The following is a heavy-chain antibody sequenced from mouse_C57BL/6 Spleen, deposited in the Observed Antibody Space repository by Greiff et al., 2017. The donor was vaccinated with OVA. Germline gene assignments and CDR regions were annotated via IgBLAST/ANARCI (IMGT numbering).Heavy chain of an antibody. CDR1: GYTFTSYW. Sequence: QVQLQQPGAELVRPGSSVKLSCKASGYTFTSYWMHWVKQRPIQGLEWIGHIDPADSETHYNQKFKDKATLTADKSSSTAYMQLSSLTSEDSAVYYCATYVEYDWFAYWGPGTLVTVSA. CDR3: ATYVEYDWFAY. J-gene: IGHJ3*01. V-gene: IGHV1-52*01. D-gene: IGHD5-2*01. CDR2: IDPADSET.